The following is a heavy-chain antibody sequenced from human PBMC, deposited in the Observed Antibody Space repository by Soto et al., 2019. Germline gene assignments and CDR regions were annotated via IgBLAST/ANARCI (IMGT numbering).Heavy chain of an antibody. J-gene: IGHJ5*02. CDR1: GVTFRNAW. CDR3: ATAGSVVVVAAKKTFDP. D-gene: IGHD2-15*01. CDR2: IKSKTDGGTT. Sequence: GGSLRLGCAASGVTFRNAWMSGVRQAPGKGLEWVGRIKSKTDGGTTDYAAPVKGRFTISSDDSNNTLYLQMNSLKTEDTAVYYCATAGSVVVVAAKKTFDPWGQGTLVTVPS. V-gene: IGHV3-15*01.